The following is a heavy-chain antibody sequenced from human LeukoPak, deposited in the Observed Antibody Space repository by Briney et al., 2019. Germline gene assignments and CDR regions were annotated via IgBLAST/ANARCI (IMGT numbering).Heavy chain of an antibody. J-gene: IGHJ3*02. V-gene: IGHV3-7*01. D-gene: IGHD6-25*01. CDR3: ARWGSELPDDAFDI. CDR1: GFTFSRYW. CDR2: IRQDGSEK. Sequence: PGGSLRLSCAASGFTFSRYWMSWVRQAPGKGLDWVANIRQDGSEKHYLDSVKGRITISRDNAKNSLYLQMNSLRVEDTAVYYCARWGSELPDDAFDIWGQGTMVTVSS.